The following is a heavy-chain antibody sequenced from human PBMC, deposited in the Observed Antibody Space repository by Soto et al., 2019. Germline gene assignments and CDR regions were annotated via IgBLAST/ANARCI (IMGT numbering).Heavy chain of an antibody. Sequence: QLQLQESGSGLVKPSQTLSLTCAVSGGSVRSGGYYWGWLRQRPGKGLEWCRYIYHSGSNYYNPSPTSRVTISVDRSKNQFSQQLSSVTAADTAVYYCAGGPGVARNYWGQGTLVTVSS. V-gene: IGHV4-30-2*01. J-gene: IGHJ4*02. CDR3: AGGPGVARNY. CDR1: GGSVRSGGYY. D-gene: IGHD5-12*01. CDR2: IYHSGSN.